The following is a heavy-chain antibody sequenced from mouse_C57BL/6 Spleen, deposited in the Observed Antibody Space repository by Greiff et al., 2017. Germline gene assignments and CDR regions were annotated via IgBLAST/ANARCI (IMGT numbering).Heavy chain of an antibody. CDR3: ANCDSSYGFAY. V-gene: IGHV1-55*01. CDR1: GYTFTSYW. CDR2: ISPGSGTT. D-gene: IGHD1-1*01. J-gene: IGHJ3*01. Sequence: VQLQQPGAELVKPGASVKMSCKASGYTFTSYWITWVKQRPGQGLEWIGDISPGSGTTNYNDKFKRKATLTVDTSSSTAYVQLSSLTAEDAAVYYCANCDSSYGFAYWGQGTLVTGSA.